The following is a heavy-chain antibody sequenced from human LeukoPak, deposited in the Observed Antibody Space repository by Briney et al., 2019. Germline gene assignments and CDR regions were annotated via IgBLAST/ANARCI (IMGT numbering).Heavy chain of an antibody. CDR1: GFTVSSNY. Sequence: GGSLRLSCAASGFTVSSNYMSWVRQAPGKGLEWVSVIYSGGSTYYADSVKGRFTISRDNSKNTLYLQMNSLRAEDTAVYYCANFQWFGELQPIWGQGTMVAVSS. CDR3: ANFQWFGELQPI. J-gene: IGHJ3*02. D-gene: IGHD3-10*01. CDR2: IYSGGST. V-gene: IGHV3-66*01.